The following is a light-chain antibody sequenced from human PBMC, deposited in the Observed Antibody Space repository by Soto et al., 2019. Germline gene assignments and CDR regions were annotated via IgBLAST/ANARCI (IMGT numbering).Light chain of an antibody. Sequence: EIVLTQSPGTLSLSPGERATLSCRASQSVSSSYLAWYQQKPGQAPRLLIYGASSRATGIPDRFSGSGSGTDFTLTISRLEPEDFAVYYCQQYGNSPLTVGQGTKVEIK. CDR3: QQYGNSPLT. J-gene: IGKJ1*01. CDR1: QSVSSSY. CDR2: GAS. V-gene: IGKV3-20*01.